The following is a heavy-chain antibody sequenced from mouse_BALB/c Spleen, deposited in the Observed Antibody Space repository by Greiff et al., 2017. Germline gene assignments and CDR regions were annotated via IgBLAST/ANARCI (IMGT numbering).Heavy chain of an antibody. CDR3: TRNYGSSLDY. CDR1: GYTFTDYE. D-gene: IGHD1-1*01. CDR2: IDPETGGT. J-gene: IGHJ2*01. V-gene: IGHV1-15*01. Sequence: QVQLQQSGAELVRPGASVTLSCKASGYTFTDYEMHWVKQTPVHGLEWIGAIDPETGGTAYNQKFKGKATLTADKSSSTAYMELRSLTSEDSAVYYYTRNYGSSLDYWGQDTTHTVPS.